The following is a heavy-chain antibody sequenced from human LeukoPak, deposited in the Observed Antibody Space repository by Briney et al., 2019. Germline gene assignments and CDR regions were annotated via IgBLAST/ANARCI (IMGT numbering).Heavy chain of an antibody. V-gene: IGHV1-8*03. CDR1: GYTFTSYD. J-gene: IGHJ6*03. D-gene: IGHD2-2*01. CDR3: ARGYKDIVVVPAASYRYYYYYMDV. Sequence: ASVKVSCKASGYTFTSYDINWVRQATGQGLEWMGWMNPNSGNKGYAQKFQGRVTITRNTSISTAYMELSSLRSEDTAVYYCARGYKDIVVVPAASYRYYYYYMDVWGKGTTVTVSS. CDR2: MNPNSGNK.